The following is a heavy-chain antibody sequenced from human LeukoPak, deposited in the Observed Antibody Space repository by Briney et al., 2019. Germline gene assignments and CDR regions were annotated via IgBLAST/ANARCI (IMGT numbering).Heavy chain of an antibody. V-gene: IGHV4-34*01. CDR2: INHSGST. D-gene: IGHD3-10*01. CDR1: GGSFSGYY. CDR3: ARTRITMVRGVTGSFDY. J-gene: IGHJ4*02. Sequence: SETLSLTCAVYGGSFSGYYWSWIRQPPGKGLEWIGEINHSGSTNYNPSLKSRVTISVDTSKNQFSLKLSSVTAADTAVYYCARTRITMVRGVTGSFDYWGQGTLVTVS.